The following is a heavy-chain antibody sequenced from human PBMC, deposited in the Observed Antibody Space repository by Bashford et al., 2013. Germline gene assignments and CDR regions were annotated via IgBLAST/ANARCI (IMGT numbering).Heavy chain of an antibody. CDR1: GGSFSGYY. Sequence: SSETLSLICAVYGGSFSGYYWSWIRQPPGKGLEWIGEINHSGSTNYNPSLKSRVTISVDTSKNQFSLKLTSVTAADTAVYYCVRHSDRAIAVVVAFDFWGQGTVVTVSS. CDR3: VRHSDRAIAVVVAFDF. D-gene: IGHD3-22*01. CDR2: INHSGST. J-gene: IGHJ3*01. V-gene: IGHV4-34*01.